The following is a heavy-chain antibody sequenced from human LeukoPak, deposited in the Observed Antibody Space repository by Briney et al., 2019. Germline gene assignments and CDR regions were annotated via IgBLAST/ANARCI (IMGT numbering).Heavy chain of an antibody. Sequence: GGSLRLSCAASGFTFSSYGMHWVRQAPGKGLEWVAVISYDGSNKYYADSVKGRFTISRDNSKNTLYLQMNSLRAEDTAVYYCASGEQQRPFLFDYWGQGTLVTVSS. J-gene: IGHJ4*02. CDR3: ASGEQQRPFLFDY. V-gene: IGHV3-30*03. CDR2: ISYDGSNK. CDR1: GFTFSSYG. D-gene: IGHD6-13*01.